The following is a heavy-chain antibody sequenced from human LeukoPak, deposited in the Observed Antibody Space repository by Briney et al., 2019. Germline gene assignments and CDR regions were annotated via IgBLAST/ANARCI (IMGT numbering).Heavy chain of an antibody. Sequence: ASVKVSCKASGYTSIDYYIHWVRQAPGQGLEWMGRIHPNSAATEYAENFQGRVTMTRDTSISTAYMELSRVTSDDTAVYYCARDLPSTSNWELDYWGQGTLVTVSS. CDR2: IHPNSAAT. CDR3: ARDLPSTSNWELDY. D-gene: IGHD7-27*01. CDR1: GYTSIDYY. V-gene: IGHV1-2*06. J-gene: IGHJ4*02.